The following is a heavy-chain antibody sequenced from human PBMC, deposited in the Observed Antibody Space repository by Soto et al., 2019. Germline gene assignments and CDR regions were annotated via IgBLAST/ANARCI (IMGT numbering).Heavy chain of an antibody. J-gene: IGHJ4*02. CDR2: ISAYNGNT. D-gene: IGHD3-3*01. V-gene: IGHV1-18*01. CDR3: ARGRELLKTTYYDFWSGYYY. Sequence: QVQLVQSGAEVKKPGASVKVSCKASGYTFTSYGISWVRRAPGQGLEWMGWISAYNGNTNYAQKLQGRVTMTTDTSTNTAYMELRSLRSDDTAVYYCARGRELLKTTYYDFWSGYYYWGQGTLVTVSS. CDR1: GYTFTSYG.